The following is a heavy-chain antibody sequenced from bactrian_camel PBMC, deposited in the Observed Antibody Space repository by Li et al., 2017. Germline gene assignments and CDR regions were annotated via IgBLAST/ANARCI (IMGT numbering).Heavy chain of an antibody. D-gene: IGHD2*01. V-gene: IGHV3S53*01. Sequence: HVQLVESGGGSVQAGGSLRIACTVSRYTGYCLGWFRQAPGKQREYVARISSATYTYYTDSVKDRFAISLDTAKNTMYLQMNSLKPEDTAMYYCAARSGVCYTSPGEYVDWGQGTQVTVWLVDLSVRLLGPGDPGHRL. CDR3: AARSGVCYTSPGEYVDWGQGTQVTVWLVDLSVRL. J-gene: IGHJ4*01. CDR2: ISSATYT. CDR1: RYTGYC.